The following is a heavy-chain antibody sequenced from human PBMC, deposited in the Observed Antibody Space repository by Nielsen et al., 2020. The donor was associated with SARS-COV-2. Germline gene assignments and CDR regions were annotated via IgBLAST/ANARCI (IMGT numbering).Heavy chain of an antibody. Sequence: GESLKISCKSSGYSFSSYWIGWVRQMPGKGLEWMGTVYPGDSDTKYSPSFQGQVTISADTSISTAYLQWSSLKASDTAMYYCARLGVWFGEVGAFDYWGQGTLVTVSS. CDR2: VYPGDSDT. V-gene: IGHV5-51*01. J-gene: IGHJ4*02. D-gene: IGHD3-10*01. CDR3: ARLGVWFGEVGAFDY. CDR1: GYSFSSYW.